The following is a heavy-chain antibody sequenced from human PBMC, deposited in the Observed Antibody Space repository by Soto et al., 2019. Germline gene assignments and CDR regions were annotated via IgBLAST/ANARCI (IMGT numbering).Heavy chain of an antibody. D-gene: IGHD3-10*01. Sequence: QMQLVQSGPEVKKPGTSVKVSCKASGFTFTSSAMQWVRQARGQRLEWIGWIVVGSGNTNDAQKFQERVTITRDMSTSTAYMGVSSLRSEDTAVYYCAAMVRGVMFEDYWGQGTLVTVSS. CDR3: AAMVRGVMFEDY. CDR1: GFTFTSSA. CDR2: IVVGSGNT. V-gene: IGHV1-58*02. J-gene: IGHJ4*02.